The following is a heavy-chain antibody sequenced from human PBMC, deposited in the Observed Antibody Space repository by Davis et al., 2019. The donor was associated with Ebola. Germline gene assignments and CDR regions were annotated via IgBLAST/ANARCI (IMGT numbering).Heavy chain of an antibody. V-gene: IGHV4-4*02. Sequence: SETLSLTCAVSGGSISSSNWWCWLRQPPGKGLEWIGEIYHSGSTNYNPSLKSRVTISVDTSTNQFFLKLASVTAADTAVYYCARGPGVRFLEWFLFDYWGQGTLVTVSS. D-gene: IGHD3-3*01. CDR2: IYHSGST. CDR1: GGSISSSNW. CDR3: ARGPGVRFLEWFLFDY. J-gene: IGHJ4*02.